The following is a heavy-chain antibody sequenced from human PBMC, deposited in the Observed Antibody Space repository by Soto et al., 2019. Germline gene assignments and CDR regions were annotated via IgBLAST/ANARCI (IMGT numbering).Heavy chain of an antibody. Sequence: QVQLVQSGVEVKKPGAAVKVSCNASGYTFTKFDINWVRQATGQGLEWMGWMNPYRCNIGYEQKFQGRVTMTRNTSITTAYEELSSLRSEDKAVYYCARVFGGSYDPHFDYWGQGTVVTVSS. J-gene: IGHJ4*02. D-gene: IGHD3-10*02. CDR3: ARVFGGSYDPHFDY. CDR2: MNPYRCNI. CDR1: GYTFTKFD. V-gene: IGHV1-8*01.